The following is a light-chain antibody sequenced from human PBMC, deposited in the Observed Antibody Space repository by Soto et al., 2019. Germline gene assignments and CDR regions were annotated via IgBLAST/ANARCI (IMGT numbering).Light chain of an antibody. V-gene: IGLV2-14*01. J-gene: IGLJ2*01. CDR1: SSNVGDNNF. Sequence: QSVLTQPASMSGSPGQSITISCTGTSSNVGDNNFVSWYQQHPGKAPQLMNYDVTNPPAGVSERFAGSKSGDTASATSGRLPADDDADYCGGWHTSGSSVVFGGGTKLTVL. CDR3: GWHTSGSSVV. CDR2: DVT.